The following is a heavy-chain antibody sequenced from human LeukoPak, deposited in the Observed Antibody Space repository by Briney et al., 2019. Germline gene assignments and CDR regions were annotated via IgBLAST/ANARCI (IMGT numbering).Heavy chain of an antibody. CDR2: IYYSGST. CDR3: ARHGVLGYYGSGSYYYWYFDL. D-gene: IGHD3-10*01. V-gene: IGHV4-59*08. J-gene: IGHJ2*01. CDR1: GGSISSYY. Sequence: SETLSLTCTVSGGSISSYYWSWIRQPPRKGLEWIGYIYYSGSTNYNPSLKSRVTISVDTSKNQFSLKLSSVTAADTAVYYCARHGVLGYYGSGSYYYWYFDLWGRGTLVTVSS.